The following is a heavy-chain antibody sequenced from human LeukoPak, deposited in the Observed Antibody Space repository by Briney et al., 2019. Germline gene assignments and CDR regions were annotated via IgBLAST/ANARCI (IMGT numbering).Heavy chain of an antibody. V-gene: IGHV1-8*01. D-gene: IGHD3-3*01. CDR1: GYTFTSYD. J-gene: IGHJ6*03. CDR2: MNPNSGNT. CDR3: ARGGKYTIVLYYYYYMDV. Sequence: ASVKVSCKASGYTFTSYDINWVRQATGQGLEWMGWMNPNSGNTGYAQKFQGRVTMTRNTSISTAYMELSSLRSEDTAVYYCARGGKYTIVLYYYYYMDVWGKGTTVTVSS.